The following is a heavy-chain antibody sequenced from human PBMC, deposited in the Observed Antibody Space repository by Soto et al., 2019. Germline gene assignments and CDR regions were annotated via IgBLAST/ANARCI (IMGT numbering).Heavy chain of an antibody. J-gene: IGHJ4*02. D-gene: IGHD3-10*01. CDR3: VRGDGSGSFLLDC. Sequence: QVQLVESGGGLVQPGRSLRLSCAASGFTFRSYAMHWVRQTPGKGLEWVAYISYDGKKTYYADSVKGRFTISRDNYQKTLFLQMSSRQFVDTSVYSCVRGDGSGSFLLDCWGGGTRVTAS. CDR2: ISYDGKKT. CDR1: GFTFRSYA. V-gene: IGHV3-30*03.